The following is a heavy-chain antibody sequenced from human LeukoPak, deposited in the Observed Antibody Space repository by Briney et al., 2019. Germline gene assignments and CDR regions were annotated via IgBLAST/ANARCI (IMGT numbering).Heavy chain of an antibody. CDR3: AKVDGPYYYDSSGYSSFDY. CDR2: ISWNSGSI. J-gene: IGHJ4*02. V-gene: IGHV3-9*01. Sequence: PGRSLRLSCAASGFTFDDYAMHWVRQAPGKGLEWVSGISWNSGSIGYADSVKGRFTISRDNAKNSLYLQMNSLRAEDTALYYCAKVDGPYYYDSSGYSSFDYWGQGTLVTVSS. D-gene: IGHD3-22*01. CDR1: GFTFDDYA.